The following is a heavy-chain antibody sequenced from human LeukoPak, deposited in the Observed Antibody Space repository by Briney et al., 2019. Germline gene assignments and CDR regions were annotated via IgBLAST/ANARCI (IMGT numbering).Heavy chain of an antibody. Sequence: PSETLSLTCTVSGGSISSYYWSWIRQPPGKGLEWIGYIYYSGSTNYNPSLKSRVTISVDTSKNQFSLKLSSVTAAYTAVYYCAASMVRGVTNSYYYYYYGMDVWGQGTTVTVSS. CDR1: GGSISSYY. CDR3: AASMVRGVTNSYYYYYYGMDV. CDR2: IYYSGST. J-gene: IGHJ6*02. D-gene: IGHD3-10*01. V-gene: IGHV4-59*08.